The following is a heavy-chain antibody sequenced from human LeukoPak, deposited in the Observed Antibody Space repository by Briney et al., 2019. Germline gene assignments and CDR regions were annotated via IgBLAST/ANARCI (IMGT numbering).Heavy chain of an antibody. Sequence: GGSLRLSCAASGFIFNNYAMSWVRQAPGKGLEWASSISGSGPSTGYADSVKGRFTISRDKSKNTLYLQMNSLKAEDTAVYYCARLPTFYYDSSHYYYDYWGQGTLVTASS. J-gene: IGHJ4*02. D-gene: IGHD3-22*01. CDR2: ISGSGPST. CDR3: ARLPTFYYDSSHYYYDY. V-gene: IGHV3-23*01. CDR1: GFIFNNYA.